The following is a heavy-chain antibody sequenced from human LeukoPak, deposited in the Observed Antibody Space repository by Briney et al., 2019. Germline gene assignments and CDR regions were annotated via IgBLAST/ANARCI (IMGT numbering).Heavy chain of an antibody. CDR2: INHSGST. D-gene: IGHD3-3*01. J-gene: IGHJ5*02. CDR3: ARASYDFWSGYPNWFDP. Sequence: KPSETLSLTCAVYGGSFSGYYWSWIRLPPGKGLEWIGEINHSGSTNYNPSLKSRVTISVDTSKNQFSLKLSSVTAADTAVYYCARASYDFWSGYPNWFDPWGQGTLVTVSS. CDR1: GGSFSGYY. V-gene: IGHV4-34*01.